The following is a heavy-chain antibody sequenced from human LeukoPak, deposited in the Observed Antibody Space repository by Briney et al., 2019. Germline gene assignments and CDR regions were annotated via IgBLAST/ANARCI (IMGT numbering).Heavy chain of an antibody. V-gene: IGHV5-51*01. D-gene: IGHD6-13*01. CDR1: GYSFTSYG. CDR3: ARQIAAAGNWGDWFDP. Sequence: GASLKISCKGSGYSFTSYGIGWVRQMPGKGLQWMGIIYPGDSDTRYSPSFQGQVTISADKSISTAYLQWSSLKASDTAMYYCARQIAAAGNWGDWFDPWGQGTLVTVSS. CDR2: IYPGDSDT. J-gene: IGHJ5*02.